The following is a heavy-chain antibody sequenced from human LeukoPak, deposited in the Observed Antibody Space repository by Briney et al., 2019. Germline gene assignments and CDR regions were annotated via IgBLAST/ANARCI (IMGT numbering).Heavy chain of an antibody. CDR1: GGSISSYY. CDR2: IYYSGST. Sequence: SETLSLTCIVSGGSISSYYWSWIRQPPGKGLEWIGYIYYSGSTNYNPSLKSRVTISVDTSKNQFSLKLSSVTAADTAVYYCARDSYSGYENWGQGTLVTVSS. V-gene: IGHV4-59*01. CDR3: ARDSYSGYEN. J-gene: IGHJ4*02. D-gene: IGHD5-12*01.